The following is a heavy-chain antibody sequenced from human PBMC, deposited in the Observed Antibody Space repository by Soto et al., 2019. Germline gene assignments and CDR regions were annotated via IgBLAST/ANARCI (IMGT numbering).Heavy chain of an antibody. J-gene: IGHJ4*02. Sequence: QVQLQESGPGLVRPSQTLSLTCTVSDGSISSGSYYWSWVRQYPGKGLEYFGYIYYSGSTYYNPSLKSRVTISLDTSRDQFSLSLTSVTAADTAVYYCARIRAGSSWTPYYFDSWGQGTLVTVSS. V-gene: IGHV4-31*03. D-gene: IGHD6-13*01. CDR3: ARIRAGSSWTPYYFDS. CDR2: IYYSGST. CDR1: DGSISSGSYY.